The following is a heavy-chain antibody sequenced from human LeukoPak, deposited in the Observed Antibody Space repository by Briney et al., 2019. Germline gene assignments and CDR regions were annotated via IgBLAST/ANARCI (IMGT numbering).Heavy chain of an antibody. CDR1: GFTFSSYW. CDR3: AKDEEAYDSSRYYHIDY. Sequence: GGSLRLSCAASGFTFSSYWMSWVRQAPGKGLEWMANIKQDGSEKYYVDSVKGRFTISRDNAKNSLYLQMNSLRAEDTAVYYCAKDEEAYDSSRYYHIDYWGQGALVTVSS. V-gene: IGHV3-7*01. CDR2: IKQDGSEK. D-gene: IGHD3-22*01. J-gene: IGHJ4*01.